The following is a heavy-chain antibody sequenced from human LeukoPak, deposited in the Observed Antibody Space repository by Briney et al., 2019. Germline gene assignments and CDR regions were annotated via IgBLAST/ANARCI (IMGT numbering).Heavy chain of an antibody. CDR1: GGSISSYY. V-gene: IGHV4-59*08. Sequence: PSETLSLTCTVSGGSISSYYCSWIRQPPGKGLEWIGYIYYSGSTNYNPSLKSRVTISVDTSKNQFSLKLSSVTAADTAVYYCARAVADAFDIWGQGTMVTVSS. J-gene: IGHJ3*02. CDR2: IYYSGST. CDR3: ARAVADAFDI. D-gene: IGHD6-19*01.